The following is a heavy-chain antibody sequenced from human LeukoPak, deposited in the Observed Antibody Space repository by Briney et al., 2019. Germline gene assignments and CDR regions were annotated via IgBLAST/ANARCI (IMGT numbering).Heavy chain of an antibody. CDR3: AARPNLFSGYGLDY. J-gene: IGHJ4*02. CDR2: IYYSGST. Sequence: PSETLSLTCTVSGGSISSYYWSWIRQPPGKGLEWIGYIYYSGSTNYNPSLKSRVTISVDTSKNQFSLKLSSVTAADTAVYYCAARPNLFSGYGLDYWGQGTLVTVSS. V-gene: IGHV4-59*01. CDR1: GGSISSYY. D-gene: IGHD2-15*01.